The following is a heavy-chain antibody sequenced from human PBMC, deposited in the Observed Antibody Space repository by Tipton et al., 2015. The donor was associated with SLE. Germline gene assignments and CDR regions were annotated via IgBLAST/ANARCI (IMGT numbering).Heavy chain of an antibody. CDR3: VKDLAPITAYFEN. J-gene: IGHJ4*02. CDR1: GFTFVVYA. V-gene: IGHV3-9*01. CDR2: IYWNNSGV. Sequence: SLRLSCVAPGFTFVVYAMHWVRQSPGKGLEWVSSIYWNNSGVAYADSEKGRFTISRDTAGNSLYLQMDRLRPEDTAMYYCVKDLAPITAYFENWGQGALVTVSS. D-gene: IGHD2-21*02.